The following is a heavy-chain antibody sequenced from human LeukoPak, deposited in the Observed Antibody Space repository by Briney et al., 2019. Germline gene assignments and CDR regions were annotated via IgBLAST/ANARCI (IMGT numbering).Heavy chain of an antibody. Sequence: QTGGSLRLSCAASGFTFSSYAMHWVRQAPGKGLEWVSGISWNSGSIGYADSVKGRFTISRDNAKNSLYLQMNSLRAEDTALYYCAKAPDYGDYEYVFPYGMDAWGQGTTVTVSS. V-gene: IGHV3-9*01. CDR3: AKAPDYGDYEYVFPYGMDA. D-gene: IGHD4-17*01. CDR2: ISWNSGSI. CDR1: GFTFSSYA. J-gene: IGHJ6*02.